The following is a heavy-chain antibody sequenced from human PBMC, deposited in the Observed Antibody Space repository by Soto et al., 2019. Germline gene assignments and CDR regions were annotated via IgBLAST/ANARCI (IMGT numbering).Heavy chain of an antibody. CDR2: ISGSGSST. Sequence: PEGSLRLSCAASGFTFSSYTMSWVRQAPGKGLEWVSTISGSGSSTYSADSVKGRFTISRDNSKNTLYLQMNSLRVEDTAIYYCAKAWGIDYWGQGTLVTVSS. V-gene: IGHV3-23*01. CDR3: AKAWGIDY. D-gene: IGHD7-27*01. J-gene: IGHJ4*02. CDR1: GFTFSSYT.